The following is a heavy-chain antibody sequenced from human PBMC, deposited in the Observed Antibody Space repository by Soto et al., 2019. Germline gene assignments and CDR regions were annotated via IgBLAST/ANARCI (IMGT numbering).Heavy chain of an antibody. CDR2: MYHSGTT. V-gene: IGHV4-38-2*02. Sequence: SETLSLTCTVSNYSISSGYYWGWIRQSPGEGLEWIVSMYHSGTTYYNPSLKSRVTISIDTSKNQFSLKLTSVTSPDPSVYFCARVAFGPIDYWGEGTVFTVSS. CDR1: NYSISSGYY. D-gene: IGHD3-16*01. CDR3: ARVAFGPIDY. J-gene: IGHJ4*02.